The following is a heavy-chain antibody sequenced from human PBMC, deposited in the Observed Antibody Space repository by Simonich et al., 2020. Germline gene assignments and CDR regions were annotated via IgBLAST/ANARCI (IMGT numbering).Heavy chain of an antibody. V-gene: IGHV3-21*01. Sequence: EVQLVESGGGLVKPGGSLRLSCAASGFTFSSYSMNWVRQAPGKGREWVSSIRSSSSYIYYADSVKGRFTISRDNAKNSLYLQMNSLRAEDTAVYYCARVNKFGWFGELLGGYFDYWGQGTLVTVSS. D-gene: IGHD3-10*01. CDR1: GFTFSSYS. CDR3: ARVNKFGWFGELLGGYFDY. J-gene: IGHJ4*02. CDR2: IRSSSSYI.